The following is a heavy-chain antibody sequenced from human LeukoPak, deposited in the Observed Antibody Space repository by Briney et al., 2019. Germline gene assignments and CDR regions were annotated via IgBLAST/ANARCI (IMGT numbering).Heavy chain of an antibody. CDR1: GFTFRHYY. Sequence: GGSLRLSCAASGFTFRHYYMNWVRLAPGKGLAWVANIREDGSDDTYEASVKGRFTISRDNARNSLFLQMNSLRAEDTAVYYCAKDQRWESPHYLDSWGQGTLVTVSS. J-gene: IGHJ4*02. D-gene: IGHD1-26*01. V-gene: IGHV3-7*03. CDR2: IREDGSDD. CDR3: AKDQRWESPHYLDS.